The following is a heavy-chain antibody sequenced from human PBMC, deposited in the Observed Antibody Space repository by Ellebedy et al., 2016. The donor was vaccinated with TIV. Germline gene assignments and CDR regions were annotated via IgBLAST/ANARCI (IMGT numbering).Heavy chain of an antibody. CDR1: GGSISSSSYY. D-gene: IGHD4-17*01. V-gene: IGHV4-39*07. CDR2: IYYSGST. Sequence: MPSETLSLTCTVSGGSISSSSYYWGWIRQPPGKGLEWIGRIYYSGSTYYNPSLKSRVTISVDTSKNHFSLELSSLTAADTAVYYCATMNGDYEENYWGQGTLVTVSS. J-gene: IGHJ4*02. CDR3: ATMNGDYEENY.